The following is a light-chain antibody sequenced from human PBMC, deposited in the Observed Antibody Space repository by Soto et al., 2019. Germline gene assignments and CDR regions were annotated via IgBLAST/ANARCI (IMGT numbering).Light chain of an antibody. CDR3: QQYNNWPWT. Sequence: ELVLAQAPGTLSFSPGGRSTLSWRASQSVYSSYLAWYQQKPGQAPRLLIYGASSRATGIPARFSGSGSGTEFTLTISSLQSEDFAVYYCQQYNNWPWTFGQGTKVDI. CDR1: QSVYSSY. J-gene: IGKJ1*01. V-gene: IGKV3-15*01. CDR2: GAS.